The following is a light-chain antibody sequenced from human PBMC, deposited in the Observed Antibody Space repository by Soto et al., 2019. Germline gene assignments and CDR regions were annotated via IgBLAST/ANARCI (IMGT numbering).Light chain of an antibody. CDR3: QQYGSSPWT. Sequence: EIMLKQSPATLSLSPGERATLSCRASQSVSGSSLAWYQRKPGQAPRLLIYDASSGATGIPDRFSGSGSGTDFTLIIGSLEPEDFAVYYCQQYGSSPWTFGQGTKVDIK. CDR2: DAS. J-gene: IGKJ1*01. V-gene: IGKV3-20*01. CDR1: QSVSGSS.